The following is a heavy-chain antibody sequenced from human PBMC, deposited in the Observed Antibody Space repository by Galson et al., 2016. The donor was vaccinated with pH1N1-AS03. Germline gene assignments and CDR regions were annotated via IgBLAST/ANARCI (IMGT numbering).Heavy chain of an antibody. D-gene: IGHD6-19*01. J-gene: IGHJ4*02. Sequence: SLRLSCAASGFTFSDYAMSWVRQAPGKGLEWVAAISGSRDRIYYIDAVKGSFTTSRDNFKNILYLQMNSLRAEDTAVYFCAREPKGTRGWYTVDYWGQGTVVTVSS. CDR1: GFTFSDYA. V-gene: IGHV3-23*01. CDR3: AREPKGTRGWYTVDY. CDR2: ISGSRDRI.